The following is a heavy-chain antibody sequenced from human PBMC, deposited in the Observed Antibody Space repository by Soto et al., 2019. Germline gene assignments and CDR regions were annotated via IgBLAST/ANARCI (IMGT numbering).Heavy chain of an antibody. V-gene: IGHV1-69*02. Sequence: QVQLVQSGAEVKKPGSSVKVSCKASGGTFSSYTISWVRQAPGQGLEWMGRIIPILGIANYAQKFQGRVTITADKSTSTAYMELSSLRSEDTAVYYCASRRGYYDSSGYAYWGQGTLVTVSS. CDR1: GGTFSSYT. CDR2: IIPILGIA. CDR3: ASRRGYYDSSGYAY. J-gene: IGHJ4*02. D-gene: IGHD3-22*01.